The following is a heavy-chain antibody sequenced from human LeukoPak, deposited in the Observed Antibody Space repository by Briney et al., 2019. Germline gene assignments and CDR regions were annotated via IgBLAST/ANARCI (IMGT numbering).Heavy chain of an antibody. CDR3: AREGSLLYYGSGSI. V-gene: IGHV4-39*07. D-gene: IGHD3-10*01. J-gene: IGHJ4*02. Sequence: YNSSLKSRVTISVDTSKNQFSRKLSSVTAADTAVYYCAREGSLLYYGSGSIWGQGTLVTVSS.